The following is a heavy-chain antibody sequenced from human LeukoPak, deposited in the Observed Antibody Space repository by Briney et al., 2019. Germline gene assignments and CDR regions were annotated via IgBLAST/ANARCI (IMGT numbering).Heavy chain of an antibody. J-gene: IGHJ4*02. CDR3: ARDSTTEFDY. CDR1: GGSISSGGYY. V-gene: IGHV4-31*03. Sequence: PSETLSLTCTVSGGSISSGGYYWSWIRQHPGKGLEWIGYIYYSGSTYYNPSPKSRVTISVDTSKNQFSLKLSSVTAADTAVYYCARDSTTEFDYWGQGTLVTVSS. D-gene: IGHD2/OR15-2a*01. CDR2: IYYSGST.